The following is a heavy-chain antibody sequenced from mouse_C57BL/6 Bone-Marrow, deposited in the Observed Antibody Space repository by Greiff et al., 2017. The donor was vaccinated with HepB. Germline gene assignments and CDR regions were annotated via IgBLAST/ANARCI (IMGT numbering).Heavy chain of an antibody. CDR2: ILPGSGST. J-gene: IGHJ4*01. D-gene: IGHD2-12*01. Sequence: QVKLQQSGAELMKPGASVKLSCKATGYTFTGYWIEWVKQRPGHGLEWIGEILPGSGSTNYNEKFKGKATFTADTSSNTAYMQLSSLTTEDSAIYYCATPYCYNYAMDYWGQGTSVTVSS. CDR3: ATPYCYNYAMDY. CDR1: GYTFTGYW. V-gene: IGHV1-9*01.